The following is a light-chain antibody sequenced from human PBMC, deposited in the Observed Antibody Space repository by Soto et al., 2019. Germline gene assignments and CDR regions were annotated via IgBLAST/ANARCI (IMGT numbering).Light chain of an antibody. CDR2: AAS. J-gene: IGKJ4*01. V-gene: IGKV1-39*01. Sequence: DIQMTQSPSSLSASVGDRVTITCRASQSISSYLNWFQQKPGKAPNVLIYAASSLQSGVPSRFSGSGSGTDFTLTISSLQPEDFATYYCQQSYSTPLTFGGGTKVDIK. CDR3: QQSYSTPLT. CDR1: QSISSY.